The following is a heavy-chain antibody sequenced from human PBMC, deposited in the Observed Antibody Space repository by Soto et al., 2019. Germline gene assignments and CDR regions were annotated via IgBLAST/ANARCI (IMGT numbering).Heavy chain of an antibody. D-gene: IGHD3-10*01. CDR1: GFTFSSYG. V-gene: IGHV3-30*18. Sequence: GESLKISCAASGFTFSSYGMHWVRQAPGKGLEWGAVISYDGSNKYYADSVKGRFTISRDNSKNTLYLQMNSLRAEDTAVYYCAKDAYGSGSYYLFDYWGQGTLVTVSS. CDR2: ISYDGSNK. J-gene: IGHJ4*02. CDR3: AKDAYGSGSYYLFDY.